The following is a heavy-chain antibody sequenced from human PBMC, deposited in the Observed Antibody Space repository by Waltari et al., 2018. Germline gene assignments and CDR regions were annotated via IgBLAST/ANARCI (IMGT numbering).Heavy chain of an antibody. Sequence: EVQLVQSGAEVKKPGESLRISCKGSEYNFDSFWITWVRQVPGKGLEWMGRGDPRDSDANYSPPFRGHVTFSVDKSTNTAYLEWGSLRASDTAMYYCARHGSSGYYDSSWGYFDYWGQGTLVTVSS. D-gene: IGHD3-22*01. J-gene: IGHJ4*02. CDR3: ARHGSSGYYDSSWGYFDY. CDR2: GDPRDSDA. CDR1: EYNFDSFW. V-gene: IGHV5-10-1*03.